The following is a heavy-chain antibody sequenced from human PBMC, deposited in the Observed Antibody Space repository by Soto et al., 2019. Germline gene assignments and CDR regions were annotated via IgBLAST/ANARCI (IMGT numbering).Heavy chain of an antibody. Sequence: PSETLSLTCTVSGGSISSYYWSWIRQPPGKGLEWIGYIYYSGSTNYNPSLKSRVTISVDTSKNQFSLKLSSVTAADTAIYYCARDIFSIYWHAMDVWGQGTTVTVSS. CDR1: GGSISSYY. V-gene: IGHV4-59*01. D-gene: IGHD3-9*01. J-gene: IGHJ6*02. CDR3: ARDIFSIYWHAMDV. CDR2: IYYSGST.